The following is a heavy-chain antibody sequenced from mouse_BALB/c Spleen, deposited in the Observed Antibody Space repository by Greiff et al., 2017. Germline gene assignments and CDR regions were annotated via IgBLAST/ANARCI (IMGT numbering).Heavy chain of an antibody. Sequence: EVHLVESGGGLVKPGGSLKLSCAASGFTFSSYAMSWVRQTPEKRLEWVASISSGGSTYYPDSVKGRFTISRDNARNILYLQMSSLRSEDTAMYYCARGDYGHAMDYWGQGTSVTVSS. CDR1: GFTFSSYA. V-gene: IGHV5-6-5*01. D-gene: IGHD1-2*01. CDR2: ISSGGST. CDR3: ARGDYGHAMDY. J-gene: IGHJ4*01.